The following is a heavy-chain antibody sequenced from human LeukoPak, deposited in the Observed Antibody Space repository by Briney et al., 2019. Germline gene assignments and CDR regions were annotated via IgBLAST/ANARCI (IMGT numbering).Heavy chain of an antibody. CDR1: GGSISSGGYY. V-gene: IGHV4-31*03. Sequence: SQTLSLTCTVSGGSISSGGYYWSWIRQHPGKGLEWIGYIYYSGSTYYNPSLKSRVTISVDTSKNQFSLKLSSVTAADTAAYYCARDLGAAWDFDYWGQGTLVTVSS. J-gene: IGHJ4*02. CDR3: ARDLGAAWDFDY. D-gene: IGHD3-16*01. CDR2: IYYSGST.